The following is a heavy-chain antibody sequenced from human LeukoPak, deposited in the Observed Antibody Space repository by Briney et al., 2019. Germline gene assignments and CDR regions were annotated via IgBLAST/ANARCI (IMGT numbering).Heavy chain of an antibody. CDR2: ISTVRRYI. V-gene: IGHV3-21*06. J-gene: IGHJ4*02. D-gene: IGHD1-26*01. Sequence: KSGGSLRLSCAASGFTFSRYSMNWVRQAPGKGLEWVSSISTVRRYIYYADSVKCRFTISRDNAKSLLYLQMNNLGAEDTAVYYCARVIEDSGSYFCDYWGQGTLVTVSS. CDR1: GFTFSRYS. CDR3: ARVIEDSGSYFCDY.